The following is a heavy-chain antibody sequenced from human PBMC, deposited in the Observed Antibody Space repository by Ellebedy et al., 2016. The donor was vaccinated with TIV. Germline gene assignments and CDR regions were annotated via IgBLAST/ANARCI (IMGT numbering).Heavy chain of an antibody. Sequence: MPSETLSLTCSVSGGSISSYFWSWIRQPPGKGLEWIGYIYYSGTTNYSPSLKSRVTISVDTSGNQVPLKLTFVTAADTAVYFCSSDGRFSFGSNPDVAMDVWGPGITVTVSS. CDR1: GGSISSYF. CDR3: SSDGRFSFGSNPDVAMDV. V-gene: IGHV4-59*12. CDR2: IYYSGTT. J-gene: IGHJ6*02. D-gene: IGHD5-18*01.